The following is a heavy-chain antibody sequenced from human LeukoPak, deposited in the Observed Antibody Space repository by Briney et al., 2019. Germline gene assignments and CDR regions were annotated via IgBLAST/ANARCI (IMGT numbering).Heavy chain of an antibody. CDR1: GYTFTSYD. Sequence: ASVKVSCKTSGYTFTSYDINWVRQATGQGLEWMGWMNPNSGNTGYAQKFQGRVSMTRNTSISTAYMELSSLRSEDTAVYYCARGSEWVYGPARGWFDPWGQGTLVTVSS. CDR3: ARGSEWVYGPARGWFDP. D-gene: IGHD3-10*01. V-gene: IGHV1-8*01. J-gene: IGHJ5*02. CDR2: MNPNSGNT.